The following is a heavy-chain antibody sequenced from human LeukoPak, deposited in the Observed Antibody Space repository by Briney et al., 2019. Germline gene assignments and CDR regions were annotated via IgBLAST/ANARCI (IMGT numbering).Heavy chain of an antibody. CDR3: ARWGESGDSVVHAFDI. V-gene: IGHV4-4*07. J-gene: IGHJ3*02. D-gene: IGHD2-21*02. CDR2: IYTSGSTSGST. Sequence: PSETLSLTCTVSGGSINNYYWSWIRQPAGKGLEWIGRIYTSGSTSGSTNYNPFLKSRVTMSVDTSENQFSLKLSSVSAADTAVYYCARWGESGDSVVHAFDIWGRGTMVTVSS. CDR1: GGSINNYY.